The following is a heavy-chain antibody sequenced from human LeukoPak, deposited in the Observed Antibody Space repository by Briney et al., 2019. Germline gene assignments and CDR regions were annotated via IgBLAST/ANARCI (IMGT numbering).Heavy chain of an antibody. V-gene: IGHV3-13*01. CDR3: ARVYSSSWYASLGQYYYYGMDV. Sequence: GGSLRLSCAASGFTFSSYDMHWVRQATGKGLEWVSAICTAGDTYYPGSVKGRFTISRENAKNSLYLQMNSLRAGDTAVYYCARVYSSSWYASLGQYYYYGMDVSGQGTTVTVSS. CDR1: GFTFSSYD. J-gene: IGHJ6*02. CDR2: ICTAGDT. D-gene: IGHD6-13*01.